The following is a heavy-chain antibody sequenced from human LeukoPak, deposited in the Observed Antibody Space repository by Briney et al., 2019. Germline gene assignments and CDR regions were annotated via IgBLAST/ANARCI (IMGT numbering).Heavy chain of an antibody. Sequence: SETLSLTCTVSGCSISSSYYWGWIRQPPGMGLEWIGSIYHSGSTYYKPSLKSRVTISLDMSKNQFSLKLTSVTAADTAVYYCASSTYRSQFESWGQGILVTVSS. CDR3: ASSTYRSQFES. CDR1: GCSISSSYY. V-gene: IGHV4-38-2*02. J-gene: IGHJ4*02. CDR2: IYHSGST. D-gene: IGHD4-11*01.